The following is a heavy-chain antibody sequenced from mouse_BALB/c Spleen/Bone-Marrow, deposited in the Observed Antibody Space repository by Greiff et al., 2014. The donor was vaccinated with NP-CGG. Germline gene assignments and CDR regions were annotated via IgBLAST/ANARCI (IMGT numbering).Heavy chain of an antibody. V-gene: IGHV1S22*01. CDR1: GYTFTSYW. J-gene: IGHJ2*01. Sequence: LQQSGSELVRPGASVKLSCKASGYTFTSYWMHWVKQRPGQGLEWIGNIYPGSGSTNYDEKFKSKATLTVDTSSSTAYMQLSSLTSEDSAVYYCTRGRGNYYYFDYWGQGTTLTVSS. CDR3: TRGRGNYYYFDY. CDR2: IYPGSGST. D-gene: IGHD2-1*01.